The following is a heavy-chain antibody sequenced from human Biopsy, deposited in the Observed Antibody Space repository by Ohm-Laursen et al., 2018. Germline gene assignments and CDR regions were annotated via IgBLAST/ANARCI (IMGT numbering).Heavy chain of an antibody. D-gene: IGHD3-3*01. J-gene: IGHJ4*02. V-gene: IGHV4-34*01. CDR1: GGPFRGYY. Sequence: GTLSLTCAVYGGPFRGYYWSWIRQPPGKGLVWIGEIYQSGSTNYKPSLKSRVAISVDMSKNQFSLKLTSVTAADTAVYYCARGKSIGDDYWSNTKKRHFDYWGQGTLVTVSS. CDR2: IYQSGST. CDR3: ARGKSIGDDYWSNTKKRHFDY.